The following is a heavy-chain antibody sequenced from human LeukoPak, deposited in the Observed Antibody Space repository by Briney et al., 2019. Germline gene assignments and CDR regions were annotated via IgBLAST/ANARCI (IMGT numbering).Heavy chain of an antibody. J-gene: IGHJ3*02. CDR2: INRSGST. D-gene: IGHD3-22*01. CDR1: GGSFSDYY. V-gene: IGHV4-34*01. Sequence: SETLSLTCGVYGGSFSDYYWSWIRQPPGKGLEWIGEINRSGSTNYNPSLKSRVTISVDTSKNQFSLKLSSVTAADTAVYYCARGLPRGGIVVPRGRAFDIWGQGTMVTVSS. CDR3: ARGLPRGGIVVPRGRAFDI.